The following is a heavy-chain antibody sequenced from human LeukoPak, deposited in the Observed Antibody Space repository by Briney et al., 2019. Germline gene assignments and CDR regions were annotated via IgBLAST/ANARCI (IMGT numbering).Heavy chain of an antibody. V-gene: IGHV4-31*03. CDR2: IYYSGST. J-gene: IGHJ4*02. Sequence: SETLSLTCTVSGGSISSGGYYWRWIRQHPGKGLEWIGYIYYSGSTYYNPSLKSRVTISVDTSKNQFSLKLSSVTAADTAVYYCARGALPETSLDYWGQGTLVTVSS. CDR3: ARGALPETSLDY. CDR1: GGSISSGGYY.